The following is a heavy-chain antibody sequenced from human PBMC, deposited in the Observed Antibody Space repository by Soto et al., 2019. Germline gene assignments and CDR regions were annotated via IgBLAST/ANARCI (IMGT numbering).Heavy chain of an antibody. V-gene: IGHV6-1*01. Sequence: SQTRSLTCAISGDSVSTNSATCDWIRQSPSRGLEWLGRTYYRSKWYNDYAVSVKGRITINPDTSNNQLSLQLNSVTPDDTAVYYCARAPAPLYSSSWYYFDYWGQGTLVTVSS. CDR3: ARAPAPLYSSSWYYFDY. CDR2: TYYRSKWYN. D-gene: IGHD6-13*01. J-gene: IGHJ4*02. CDR1: GDSVSTNSAT.